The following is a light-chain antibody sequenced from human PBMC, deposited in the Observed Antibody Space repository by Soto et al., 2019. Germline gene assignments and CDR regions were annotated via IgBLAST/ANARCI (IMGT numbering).Light chain of an antibody. CDR2: GAS. V-gene: IGKV3-15*01. J-gene: IGKJ1*01. CDR1: QSVSTD. CDR3: QQYNFWPPET. Sequence: EIVMTQSPATLSVSLGGRATLSCGASQSVSTDLAWYQQRPGQAPRLLLYGASTRATGIPARFTGSGSGTEFILTISSLQSEDSAVYYCQQYNFWPPETFGQGTKVDIK.